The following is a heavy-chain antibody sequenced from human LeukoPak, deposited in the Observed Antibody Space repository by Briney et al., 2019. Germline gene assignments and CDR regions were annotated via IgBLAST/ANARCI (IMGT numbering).Heavy chain of an antibody. CDR2: ITYNGGST. V-gene: IGHV3-64*01. D-gene: IGHD3-22*01. CDR3: ARVSRFNYYDSSGPDY. CDR1: GFTFSIYA. Sequence: GGSLRLSCAASGFTFSIYAMHWVRQAPGKGLEYVSAITYNGGSTYYANSVKGRFTISRDNSKNTLYLQMGSLRAEDMAVYYCARVSRFNYYDSSGPDYWGQGTLVTVSS. J-gene: IGHJ4*02.